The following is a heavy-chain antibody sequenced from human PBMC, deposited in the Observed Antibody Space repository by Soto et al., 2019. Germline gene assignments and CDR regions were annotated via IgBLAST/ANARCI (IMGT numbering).Heavy chain of an antibody. CDR3: ARDAGIPVVGRGTSFEY. CDR1: GGTFSNYA. D-gene: IGHD6-19*01. Sequence: QVQLVQSGAEVKKPGSSVEVSCKASGGTFSNYAITWVRQAPGQGLEWMGTIIPIFASPRYAQKFQGRVTITADDSTSTTYMDLSSLRSEDTAVYYCARDAGIPVVGRGTSFEYWGQGTLVIVSS. V-gene: IGHV1-69*18. J-gene: IGHJ4*02. CDR2: IIPIFASP.